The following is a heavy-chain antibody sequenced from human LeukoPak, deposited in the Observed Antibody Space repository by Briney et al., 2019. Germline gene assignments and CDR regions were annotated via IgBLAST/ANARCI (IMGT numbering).Heavy chain of an antibody. CDR3: AFMITFGGVTVDY. CDR2: IVVGSGNT. J-gene: IGHJ4*02. Sequence: SVKVSCTASGFTFTSSAVQWVRQARGQRLEWIGWIVVGSGNTNYAQKFQERVTITRDMSTSTAYMELSSLRSEDTAVYYCAFMITFGGVTVDYWGQGTLVTVSS. V-gene: IGHV1-58*01. CDR1: GFTFTSSA. D-gene: IGHD3-16*01.